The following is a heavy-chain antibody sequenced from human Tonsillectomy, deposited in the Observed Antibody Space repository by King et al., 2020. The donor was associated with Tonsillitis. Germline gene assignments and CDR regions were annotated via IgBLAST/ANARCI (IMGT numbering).Heavy chain of an antibody. D-gene: IGHD3-10*01. CDR2: IDTSGTT. CDR1: GASISSGTYY. V-gene: IGHV4-61*02. Sequence: HVQLQESGPGLVKPSQTLSLTCTVSGASISSGTYYWRWIRQPAGKGLEWIGRIDTSGTTKYNPSLKSRVTLSIDAPQNQFSLKLTSVTAADTAVYYCARNRLWFGEEPNWFDPWGQGTQVTVSS. CDR3: ARNRLWFGEEPNWFDP. J-gene: IGHJ5*02.